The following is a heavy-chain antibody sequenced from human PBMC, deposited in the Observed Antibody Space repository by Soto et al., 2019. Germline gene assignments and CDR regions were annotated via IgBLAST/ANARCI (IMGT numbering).Heavy chain of an antibody. Sequence: SETWSLTCTVSGGSISSYYWSWIRQPAGKGLELIGRIYTSGSTNYNPSLKSRVTMSVDTSKNQFSLKLSSVTAADTAVYYCARDRTYYYGSGSLYYYYGMDVWGQGTTVTVSS. J-gene: IGHJ6*02. CDR3: ARDRTYYYGSGSLYYYYGMDV. V-gene: IGHV4-4*07. CDR1: GGSISSYY. CDR2: IYTSGST. D-gene: IGHD3-10*01.